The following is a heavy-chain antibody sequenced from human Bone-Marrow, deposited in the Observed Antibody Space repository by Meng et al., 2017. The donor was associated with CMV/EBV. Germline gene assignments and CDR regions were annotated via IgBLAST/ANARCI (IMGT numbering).Heavy chain of an antibody. V-gene: IGHV3-69-1*01. CDR3: ARDRRGGSITIFGVAFDY. J-gene: IGHJ4*02. Sequence: GESLKISCVASGFTFSSYKMNWVRQAPGKGPEWVSHIASGGAIYADSVKGRFTTSRDNAKNSLHLQMNSLRVEDTAVYYCARDRRGGSITIFGVAFDYWGQGTLVTVSS. D-gene: IGHD3-3*01. CDR1: GFTFSSYK. CDR2: IASGGAI.